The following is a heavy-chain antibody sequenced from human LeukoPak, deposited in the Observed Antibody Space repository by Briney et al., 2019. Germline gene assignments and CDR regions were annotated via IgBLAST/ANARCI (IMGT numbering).Heavy chain of an antibody. V-gene: IGHV3-23*01. Sequence: GGSLRLSCAASGFTFSSYAMHWVRQAPGKGLEWVSAISNNGGYTYYADSVQGRFTISRDNSKSTLCLQMNSLRAEDTAVYYCAKQLGYCSDGSCYFPYWGQGTLVTVSS. J-gene: IGHJ4*02. CDR3: AKQLGYCSDGSCYFPY. CDR1: GFTFSSYA. D-gene: IGHD2-15*01. CDR2: ISNNGGYT.